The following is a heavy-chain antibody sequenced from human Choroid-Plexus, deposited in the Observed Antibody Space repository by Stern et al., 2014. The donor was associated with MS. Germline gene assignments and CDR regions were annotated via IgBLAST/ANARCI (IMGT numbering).Heavy chain of an antibody. CDR1: GFTFSNFG. CDR3: AKDRQWSTYFFDY. J-gene: IGHJ4*02. Sequence: VQLVESGGGVAQPGRPLILSCAASGFTFSNFGMHWVRQAPGKGLEWVALISYDGSDKYYADSAKGRFTIFRANSKNTLYMHMNSLRAEDTAVYYCAKDRQWSTYFFDYWGQGSLVTVSS. D-gene: IGHD2-15*01. V-gene: IGHV3-30*18. CDR2: ISYDGSDK.